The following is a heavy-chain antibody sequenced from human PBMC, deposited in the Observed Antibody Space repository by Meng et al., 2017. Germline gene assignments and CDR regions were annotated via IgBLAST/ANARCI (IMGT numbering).Heavy chain of an antibody. CDR3: ATQPRVGSY. J-gene: IGHJ4*02. CDR1: GFTFSNYD. CDR2: INGVGVNT. D-gene: IGHD1-26*01. V-gene: IGHV3-23*04. Sequence: VQVGESGGALVQPGGSLRLSCAASGFTFSNYDIHWVRQAPAKGLEWVSTINGVGVNTYYADSVKGRFTISRDNSKNTLYLQMNSLRAEDTAIYYCATQPRVGSYWGQGTLVTVSS.